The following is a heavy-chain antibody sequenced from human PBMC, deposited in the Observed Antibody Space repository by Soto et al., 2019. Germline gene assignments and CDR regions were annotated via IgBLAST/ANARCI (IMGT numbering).Heavy chain of an antibody. V-gene: IGHV6-1*01. CDR3: ARAYGDYLLGERIGP. J-gene: IGHJ5*02. CDR2: TYYRSKWYN. D-gene: IGHD4-17*01. Sequence: SPTLSLTCAISGDSVSSNSAAWNWIRQSPSRGLEWLGRTYYRSKWYNDYAVSVKSRITINPDTSKNQFSLQLNSVTPEDTAVYYCARAYGDYLLGERIGPWGQGTLVTVSS. CDR1: GDSVSSNSAA.